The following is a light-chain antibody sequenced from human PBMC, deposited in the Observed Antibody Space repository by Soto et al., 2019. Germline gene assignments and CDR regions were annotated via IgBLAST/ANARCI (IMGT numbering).Light chain of an antibody. CDR1: QSIASY. J-gene: IGKJ5*01. V-gene: IGKV3-11*01. CDR2: GAS. CDR3: QQRNDWPRNS. Sequence: EIVITQSPATLSVSPGERATLSCRASQSIASYVAWYQQKPGQAPRLVIYGASNRATGIPARFSGSGSGTDFTLTISSLEAEDFAVYYCQQRNDWPRNSFGQGTRLEIK.